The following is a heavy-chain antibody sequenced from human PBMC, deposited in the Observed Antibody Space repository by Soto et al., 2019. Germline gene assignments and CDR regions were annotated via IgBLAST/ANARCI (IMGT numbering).Heavy chain of an antibody. D-gene: IGHD3-22*01. CDR2: ISYDGSNK. CDR3: AKDAPPYSSGYYSDGMDV. V-gene: IGHV3-30*18. Sequence: GGSLRLSCAASGFTFSSYGMHWVRQAPGKGLEWVAVISYDGSNKYYADSVKGRFTISRDNSKNTLYLQMNSLRAEDTAVYYCAKDAPPYSSGYYSDGMDVWGQGTTVTVSS. J-gene: IGHJ6*02. CDR1: GFTFSSYG.